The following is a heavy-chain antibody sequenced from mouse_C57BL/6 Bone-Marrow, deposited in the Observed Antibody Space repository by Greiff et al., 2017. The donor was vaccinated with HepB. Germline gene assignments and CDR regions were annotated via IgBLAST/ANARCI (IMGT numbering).Heavy chain of an antibody. CDR3: ARITTAIFDY. D-gene: IGHD1-2*01. V-gene: IGHV1-80*01. CDR2: IYPGDGDT. CDR1: GYAFSSYW. J-gene: IGHJ2*01. Sequence: VHLVESGAELVKPGASVKISCKASGYAFSSYWMNWVKQRPGKGLEWIGQIYPGDGDTNYNGKFKGKATLTADKSSSTAYMQLSSLTSEDSAVYFCARITTAIFDYWGQGTTLTVSS.